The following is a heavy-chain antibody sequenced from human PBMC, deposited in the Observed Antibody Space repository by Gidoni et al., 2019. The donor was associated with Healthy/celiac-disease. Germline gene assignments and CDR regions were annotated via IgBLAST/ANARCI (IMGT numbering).Heavy chain of an antibody. J-gene: IGHJ4*02. Sequence: QLQLQESGPGLVKPSETLSLTCTVSGGSISSSSYYWGWIRQPPGKGLEWIGSIYYSGSTYYNPSLKSRVTISVDTSKNQFSLKLSSVTAADTAVYYCARHTGYSSGWYKEGFDYWGQGTLVTVSS. CDR3: ARHTGYSSGWYKEGFDY. V-gene: IGHV4-39*01. D-gene: IGHD6-19*01. CDR2: IYYSGST. CDR1: GGSISSSSYY.